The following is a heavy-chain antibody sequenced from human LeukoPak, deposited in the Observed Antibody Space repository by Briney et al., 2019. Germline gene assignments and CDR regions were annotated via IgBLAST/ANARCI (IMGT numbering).Heavy chain of an antibody. J-gene: IGHJ5*02. Sequence: GGSLRLSCAASGFSFSNYAIHWVRQAPGKGLEWVALISYDGSSKYYADSVKGRFTISRDNSKNALYLQMNSLRAEDTAVYHCARGDLIQLWSPSFDPWGQGTLVTVSS. D-gene: IGHD5-18*01. V-gene: IGHV3-30-3*01. CDR2: ISYDGSSK. CDR3: ARGDLIQLWSPSFDP. CDR1: GFSFSNYA.